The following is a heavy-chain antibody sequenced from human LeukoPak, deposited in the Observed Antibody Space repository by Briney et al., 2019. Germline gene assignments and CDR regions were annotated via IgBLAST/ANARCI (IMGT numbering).Heavy chain of an antibody. CDR1: GYSFTPYS. D-gene: IGHD6-6*01. V-gene: IGHV5-51*01. J-gene: IGHJ4*02. CDR2: IYPGDSDT. Sequence: GESLTISCKDSGYSFTPYSIGWVRQIPGKGLEWMGIIYPGDSDTRYSPSFQGQVTISADKSINTAYLQWSSLKASDTAMYYCARSAFSSSSPPFDYWGQGTLVTVSS. CDR3: ARSAFSSSSPPFDY.